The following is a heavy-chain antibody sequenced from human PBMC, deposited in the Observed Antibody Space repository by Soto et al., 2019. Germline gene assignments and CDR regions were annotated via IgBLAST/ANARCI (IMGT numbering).Heavy chain of an antibody. D-gene: IGHD4-17*01. CDR3: ARYHPDYGDNDY. V-gene: IGHV3-33*01. CDR1: GFTFSSYG. Sequence: QVQLVESGGGVVQPGRSLRLSCAASGFTFSSYGRHWVRQAPGKGLEGVAVIWYDGSNKYYADSVKGRFTISRDNSKNTLYLQMNSLRAEDTAVYYCARYHPDYGDNDYWGQGTLVTVSS. J-gene: IGHJ4*02. CDR2: IWYDGSNK.